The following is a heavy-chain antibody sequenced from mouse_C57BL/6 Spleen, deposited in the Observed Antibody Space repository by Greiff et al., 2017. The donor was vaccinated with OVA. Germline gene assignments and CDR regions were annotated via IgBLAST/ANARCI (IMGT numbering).Heavy chain of an antibody. CDR1: GYTFTSYW. CDR3: ARFSSPEDAMDY. V-gene: IGHV1-64*01. Sequence: QVQLQQPGAELVKPGASVKLSCKASGYTFTSYWMHWVKQRPGQGLEWIGMIHPNSGSTNYNEKFKSKATLTVDKSSSTAYMQLSSQTSEDSAVYYCARFSSPEDAMDYWGQGTSVTVSS. CDR2: IHPNSGST. D-gene: IGHD6-1*01. J-gene: IGHJ4*01.